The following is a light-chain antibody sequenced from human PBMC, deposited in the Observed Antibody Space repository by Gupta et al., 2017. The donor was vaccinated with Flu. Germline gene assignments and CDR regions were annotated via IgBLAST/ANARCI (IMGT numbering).Light chain of an antibody. Sequence: QSVLTQPPSVSGAPGQRVMISCTGSNSNIGSGYDVHWYQQLPGAAPKLLIYANSERPSGVPDRFSASRSGASASLVITGLQAEDEADYYGQSYQVNFPVWGVFGGGTRLTVL. V-gene: IGLV1-40*01. CDR1: NSNIGSGYD. CDR2: ANS. CDR3: QSYQVNFPVWGV. J-gene: IGLJ3*02.